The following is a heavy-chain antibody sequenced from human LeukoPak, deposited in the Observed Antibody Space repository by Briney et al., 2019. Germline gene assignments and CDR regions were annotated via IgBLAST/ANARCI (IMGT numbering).Heavy chain of an antibody. J-gene: IGHJ4*02. CDR3: VKGEAAAPTGY. D-gene: IGHD6-13*01. CDR2: ISSNGGST. CDR1: GFSFSSYA. V-gene: IGHV3-64D*06. Sequence: TGGSLRLSCAASGFSFSSYAMHWVRQAPGKGLEYVSAISSNGGSTYYADSVKGRFTISRDNSKNTLYLQMSSLRAEDTAVYYCVKGEAAAPTGYWGQGTLVTVSS.